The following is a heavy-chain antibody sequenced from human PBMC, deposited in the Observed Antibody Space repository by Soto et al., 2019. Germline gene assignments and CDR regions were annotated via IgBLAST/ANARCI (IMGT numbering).Heavy chain of an antibody. V-gene: IGHV3-48*01. D-gene: IGHD5-18*01. CDR2: ISSSSSTI. Sequence: EVQLVESGGGLVQPGGSLRLSCAASGFTFSSYSMNWVRQAPGKGLEWVSYISSSSSTIYYADSVKGRFTISRDNAKNSRYLQMNSLRAEDTAVYYCARRVDTAIDYYYYYMDVWGKGTTVTVSS. CDR3: ARRVDTAIDYYYYYMDV. CDR1: GFTFSSYS. J-gene: IGHJ6*03.